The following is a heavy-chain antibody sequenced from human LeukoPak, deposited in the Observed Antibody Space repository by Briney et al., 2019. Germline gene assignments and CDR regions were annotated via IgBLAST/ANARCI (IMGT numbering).Heavy chain of an antibody. CDR2: VYDSWNN. V-gene: IGHV4-30-4*01. CDR3: ASYFVGNGGRGY. D-gene: IGHD3-10*02. J-gene: IGHJ4*02. CDR1: GDSINSGNSH. Sequence: SETLSLTCTVSGDSINSGNSHWTWIRQPSGKGLEWLGSVYDSWNNYYNPSLESRITMSVDTSKNQYSLELSSVIAADTAVYYCASYFVGNGGRGYWGQGALATVSS.